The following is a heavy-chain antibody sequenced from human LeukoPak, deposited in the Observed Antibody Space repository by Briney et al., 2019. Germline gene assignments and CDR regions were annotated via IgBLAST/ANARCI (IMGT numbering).Heavy chain of an antibody. CDR3: ARETRYCSGGSCDLPFDY. Sequence: VASVKVSCKASGYTFTGYYMHWVRQAPGQGLEWMGWINPNSGGTNYAQKFQGRVTMTRDTSISTAYMELSRLRSDDTAVYYCARETRYCSGGSCDLPFDYWGQGTLVTVSS. CDR1: GYTFTGYY. CDR2: INPNSGGT. D-gene: IGHD2-15*01. V-gene: IGHV1-2*02. J-gene: IGHJ4*02.